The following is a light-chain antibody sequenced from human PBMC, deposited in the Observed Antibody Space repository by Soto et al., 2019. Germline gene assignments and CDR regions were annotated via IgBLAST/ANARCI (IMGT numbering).Light chain of an antibody. CDR1: QSVSSSY. V-gene: IGKV3-20*01. Sequence: EIVLTQSPGTLSLSPGYRATLSCRASQSVSSSYLAWYQQKPGQAPRLLIYGASSRATGIPDRFSGSGSGTDFTLTISRLEPEDFAVYYCQQYGSSPSTFGQGTKLEIK. J-gene: IGKJ2*01. CDR2: GAS. CDR3: QQYGSSPST.